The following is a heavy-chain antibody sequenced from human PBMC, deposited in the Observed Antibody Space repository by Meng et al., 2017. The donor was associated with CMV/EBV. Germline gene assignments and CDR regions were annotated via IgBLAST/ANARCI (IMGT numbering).Heavy chain of an antibody. V-gene: IGHV4-61*01. J-gene: IGHJ3*02. Sequence: SETLSLTCTVSGGSVSSGSYYWSWIRQPPGKGLEWIGYIYYSGSTNYNPSLKSRVTISVDTSKNQFSLKLSSVTAADTAVYYCARDLYTIFGVTPGAFDIWGQGTMVTVSS. CDR3: ARDLYTIFGVTPGAFDI. D-gene: IGHD3-3*01. CDR2: IYYSGST. CDR1: GGSVSSGSYY.